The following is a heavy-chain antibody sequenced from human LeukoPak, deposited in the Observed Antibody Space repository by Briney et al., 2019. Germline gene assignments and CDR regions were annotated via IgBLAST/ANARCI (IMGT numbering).Heavy chain of an antibody. Sequence: ASVKVSCKASGYTFTSYYIHWVRQAPGQGLEWMGIINPSGGSTSYAQKFQGRVTMTRDMSTSTVYMELSSLRSEDTAVYYCARDLQNRYYFDYWGQGTLVTVSS. J-gene: IGHJ4*02. V-gene: IGHV1-46*01. CDR1: GYTFTSYY. CDR2: INPSGGST. CDR3: ARDLQNRYYFDY. D-gene: IGHD5-24*01.